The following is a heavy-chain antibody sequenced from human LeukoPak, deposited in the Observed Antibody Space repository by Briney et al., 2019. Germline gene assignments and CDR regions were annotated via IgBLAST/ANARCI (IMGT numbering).Heavy chain of an antibody. CDR2: INRSGST. Sequence: SETLSLTCAVYSGSFSGYYWSWIRQPPGKGLEWIGEINRSGSTNYNSSLKSRVTMSIDTSKNQFSLKLSSVTAADTAVYYCARAAHSGSLAPFDYWGQGTLVTVSS. D-gene: IGHD1-26*01. V-gene: IGHV4-34*01. J-gene: IGHJ4*02. CDR3: ARAAHSGSLAPFDY. CDR1: SGSFSGYY.